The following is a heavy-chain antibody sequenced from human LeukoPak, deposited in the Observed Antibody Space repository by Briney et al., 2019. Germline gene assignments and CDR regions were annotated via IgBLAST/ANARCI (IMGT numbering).Heavy chain of an antibody. CDR3: ARVRAPYYYGSGSYYTPPYYYYMDV. J-gene: IGHJ6*03. CDR2: IKQDGSEK. V-gene: IGHV3-7*01. Sequence: GGSLRLSCAASGFTFSSYSMNWVRQAPGKGLEWVANIKQDGSEKYYVDSVKGRFTISRDNAKNSLYLQMNSLRAEDTAVYYCARVRAPYYYGSGSYYTPPYYYYMDVWGKGTTVTISS. CDR1: GFTFSSYS. D-gene: IGHD3-10*01.